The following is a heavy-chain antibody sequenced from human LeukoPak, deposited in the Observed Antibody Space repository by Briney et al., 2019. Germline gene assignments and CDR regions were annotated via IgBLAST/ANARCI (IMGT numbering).Heavy chain of an antibody. CDR3: VRGMVRGADFDS. CDR1: GFTFSDHY. V-gene: IGHV3-72*01. CDR2: SRDKANSYTT. D-gene: IGHD3-10*01. J-gene: IGHJ4*02. Sequence: HTGGSLRLSCAASGFTFSDHYIDWVRQAPGKGLEWVGRSRDKANSYTTDYAASVEGRFTISRDDSKNSLYLQMNSLKTEDTAVYYCVRGMVRGADFDSWGQGTLVTVSS.